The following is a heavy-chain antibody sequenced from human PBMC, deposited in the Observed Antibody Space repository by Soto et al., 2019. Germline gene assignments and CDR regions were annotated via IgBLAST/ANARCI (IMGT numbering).Heavy chain of an antibody. Sequence: ASVKVSCKASGYTFTSYYMHWVRQAPGQGLEWMGIINPSGGGTSYAQKFQGRVTMTRDTSTSTVYMELSSLRSEDTAVYYCARTLTYYDILTGYQTYYYYGMDVWGQGTTVTVSS. CDR2: INPSGGGT. D-gene: IGHD3-9*01. CDR3: ARTLTYYDILTGYQTYYYYGMDV. V-gene: IGHV1-46*01. CDR1: GYTFTSYY. J-gene: IGHJ6*02.